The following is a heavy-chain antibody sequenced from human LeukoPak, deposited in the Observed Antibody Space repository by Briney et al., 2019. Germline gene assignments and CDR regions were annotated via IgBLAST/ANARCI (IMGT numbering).Heavy chain of an antibody. V-gene: IGHV5-51*01. CDR3: TRPPQESSGSKGFDY. Sequence: SMKISCRGAGYSFTSGWIGWVRQMPGKGREWMGSICPVDSSTNYNPSFQGQVTISAAMYMNPISLQWSSVKASDTAMYFCTRPPQESSGSKGFDYWGQGTLVAFSS. J-gene: IGHJ4*02. D-gene: IGHD6-19*01. CDR1: GYSFTSGW. CDR2: ICPVDSST.